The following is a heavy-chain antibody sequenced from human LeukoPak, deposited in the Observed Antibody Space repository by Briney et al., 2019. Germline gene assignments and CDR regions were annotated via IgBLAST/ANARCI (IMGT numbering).Heavy chain of an antibody. V-gene: IGHV3-23*01. J-gene: IGHJ5*02. CDR3: AKASVAIPQYCNS. CDR2: ISGTGSST. D-gene: IGHD2-2*02. Sequence: GGSLRLSCEASGFTFGNYAMNWVRQAPGRGLEWVSTISGTGSSTYYADSAKGRFTISRDNSKDTLFLQLNSLTAADTAMYFCAKASVAIPQYCNSWGQGTLVTVSS. CDR1: GFTFGNYA.